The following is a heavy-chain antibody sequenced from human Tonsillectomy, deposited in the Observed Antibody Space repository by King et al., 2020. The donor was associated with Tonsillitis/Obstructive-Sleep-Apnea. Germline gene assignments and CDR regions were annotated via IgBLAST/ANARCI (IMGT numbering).Heavy chain of an antibody. Sequence: VQLVESGGGLVQPGGSLGLSCSASGFTFSSYAMHWVRQAPGKGLEYVSTINRDGGNTYYADSVKGRFSISRDNSKETLYLQMSSLRGDDTAVYYCVTDRGCSSVNCFLPFDSWGQGAQVTVSS. CDR2: INRDGGNT. V-gene: IGHV3-64D*06. J-gene: IGHJ4*02. CDR3: VTDRGCSSVNCFLPFDS. CDR1: GFTFSSYA. D-gene: IGHD2-2*01.